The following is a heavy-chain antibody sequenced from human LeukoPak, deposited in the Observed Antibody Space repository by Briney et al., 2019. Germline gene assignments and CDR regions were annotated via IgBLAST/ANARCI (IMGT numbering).Heavy chain of an antibody. J-gene: IGHJ4*02. CDR2: IYYSGST. CDR3: ARLYGGNGDY. V-gene: IGHV4-39*07. Sequence: SETLSLTCTVSGGSISSSSYYWGWIRQPPGKGLEWIGSIYYSGSTYYNPSLKSRVTMSVDTSKNQFSLKLSSVTAADTAVYYCARLYGGNGDYWGQGTLVTVSS. CDR1: GGSISSSSYY. D-gene: IGHD2-15*01.